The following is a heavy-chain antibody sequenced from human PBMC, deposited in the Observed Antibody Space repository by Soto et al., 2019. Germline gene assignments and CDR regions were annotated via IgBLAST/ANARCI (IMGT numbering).Heavy chain of an antibody. CDR3: VKPPVITASYYYYDLDV. Sequence: GGSLRLSCAASGFTFSSYAMSWVRQAPGKGLEWVSAISGSGGSTYYADSVKGRFTISRENTKNTVFLQMNSLRDEDTAVYYCVKPPVITASYYYYDLDVWGQGTTVTVSS. CDR1: GFTFSSYA. V-gene: IGHV3-23*01. D-gene: IGHD4-4*01. J-gene: IGHJ6*02. CDR2: ISGSGGST.